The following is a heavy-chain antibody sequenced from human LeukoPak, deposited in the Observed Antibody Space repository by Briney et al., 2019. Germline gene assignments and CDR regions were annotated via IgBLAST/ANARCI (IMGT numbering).Heavy chain of an antibody. D-gene: IGHD5-18*01. CDR1: GFTVSSSA. Sequence: SVKVSCKASGFTVSSSAMQWGRQACGQRLEWIGWIVVGSGNTNYAQKFQERVTITRDMSTSTAYMELSSLRSEDTAVYYCAADATSGGYSYGYVMDVWGQGTTVTVSS. J-gene: IGHJ6*02. V-gene: IGHV1-58*02. CDR2: IVVGSGNT. CDR3: AADATSGGYSYGYVMDV.